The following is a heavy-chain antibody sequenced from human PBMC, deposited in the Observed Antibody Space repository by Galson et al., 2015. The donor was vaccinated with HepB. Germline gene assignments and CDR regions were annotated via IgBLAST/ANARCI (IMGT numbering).Heavy chain of an antibody. CDR1: GFTFSSYA. Sequence: SLRLSCAASGFTFSSYAMHWVRQAPGKGLEWVAVISYDGSNKYYADSVKGRFTISRDNSKNTLYLQMNSLRAEDTAVYYCASGVDTAMGYYYYYMDVWGKVTTVTVSS. D-gene: IGHD5-18*01. CDR2: ISYDGSNK. J-gene: IGHJ6*03. CDR3: ASGVDTAMGYYYYYMDV. V-gene: IGHV3-30-3*01.